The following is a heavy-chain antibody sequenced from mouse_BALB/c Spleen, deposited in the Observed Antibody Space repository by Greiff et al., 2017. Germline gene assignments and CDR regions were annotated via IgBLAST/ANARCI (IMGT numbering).Heavy chain of an antibody. D-gene: IGHD1-1*01. CDR3: ARCGYGSSYFDY. J-gene: IGHJ2*01. CDR1: GYTFTSYW. Sequence: LQESGAELAKPGASVKMSCKASGYTFTSYWMHWVKQRPGQGLEWIGYINPSTGYTEYNQKFKDKATLTADKSSSTAYMQLSSLTSEDSAVYYCARCGYGSSYFDYWGQGTTLTVSS. CDR2: INPSTGYT. V-gene: IGHV1-7*01.